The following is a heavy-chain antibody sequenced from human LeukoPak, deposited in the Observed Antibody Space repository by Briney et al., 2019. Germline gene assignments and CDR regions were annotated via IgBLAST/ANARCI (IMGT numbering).Heavy chain of an antibody. CDR1: GYTFTSYY. D-gene: IGHD6-19*01. CDR3: ATEYSSGWYGDY. Sequence: ASVKVSCKASGYTFTSYYMHWVRQAPGQGLEWMGIINPSGGSTSYAQKFQGRVTMTRDTSTSTVYMELSSLRSEDTAVYYCATEYSSGWYGDYWGQGTLVTVFS. J-gene: IGHJ4*02. V-gene: IGHV1-46*01. CDR2: INPSGGST.